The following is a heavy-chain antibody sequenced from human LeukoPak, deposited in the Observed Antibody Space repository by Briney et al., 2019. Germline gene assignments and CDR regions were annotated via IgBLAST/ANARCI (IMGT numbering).Heavy chain of an antibody. D-gene: IGHD3-10*01. V-gene: IGHV3-15*01. CDR2: IKTKTDGGTT. Sequence: GGSLRLSCAASGFTFSNAWMSWVRQAPGKGLEWVGRIKTKTDGGTTDYAAPVKGRFTISRDDSKNTLYLQMNSLKTEDTAVYYCTLVGYYGSGSYRLSYYFDYWGQGTLVTVSS. J-gene: IGHJ4*02. CDR1: GFTFSNAW. CDR3: TLVGYYGSGSYRLSYYFDY.